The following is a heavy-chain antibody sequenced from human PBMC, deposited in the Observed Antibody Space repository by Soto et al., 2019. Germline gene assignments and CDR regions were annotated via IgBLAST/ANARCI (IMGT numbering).Heavy chain of an antibody. CDR3: ATEKYGAGRVGVYD. CDR2: IVPTLRLT. J-gene: IGHJ4*02. V-gene: IGHV1-69*08. Sequence: QVQLVQSGAEVKKPGSSLKVSCETSGDTSTIYTITWVRQAPGQGLQWMGRIVPTLRLTNYAQEFEARLTITANTSTITAHMELSSLPSEAAAVYYCATEKYGAGRVGVYDWGQGTTVTVSS. D-gene: IGHD2-8*01. CDR1: GDTSTIYT.